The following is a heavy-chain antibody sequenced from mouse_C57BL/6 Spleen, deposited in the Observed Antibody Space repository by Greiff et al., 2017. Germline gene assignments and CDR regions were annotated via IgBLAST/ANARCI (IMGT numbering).Heavy chain of an antibody. V-gene: IGHV3-6*01. CDR3: ARENYDSSTFDY. CDR2: ISYDGSN. Sequence: EVQLQQSGPGLVKPSQSLSLTCSVTGYSITSGYFWNWIRQFPGNKLEWMGYISYDGSNYYNPSLKNRISITRDTSKNQFFLKLNSVTTEDTATXYYARENYDSSTFDYWGQGTTLTVSS. CDR1: GYSITSGYF. D-gene: IGHD1-1*01. J-gene: IGHJ2*01.